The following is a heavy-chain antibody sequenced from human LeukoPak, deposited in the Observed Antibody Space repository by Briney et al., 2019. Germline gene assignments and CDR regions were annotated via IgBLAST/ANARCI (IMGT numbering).Heavy chain of an antibody. CDR2: IYCSEST. V-gene: IGHV4-59*08. J-gene: IGHJ4*02. D-gene: IGHD1-26*01. Sequence: SETLPLTCTVSGLYMRWYYLSWLRQTPGKGLEWIGYIYCSESTNYNPSLKSRVTISVDTSKNQFSLELCSVTAADTAVYFCARHGASGSYLYYFDYWGQGALVTVSS. CDR3: ARHGASGSYLYYFDY. CDR1: GLYMRWYY.